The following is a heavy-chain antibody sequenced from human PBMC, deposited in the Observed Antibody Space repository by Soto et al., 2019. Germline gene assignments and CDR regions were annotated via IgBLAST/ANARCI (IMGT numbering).Heavy chain of an antibody. Sequence: PGGSLRLSCAASGFTFSSYGMHWVRQAPGKGLEWVAVISYDGSNKYYADSVKGRFTISRDNSKNTLYLQMNSLRAEDTAVYYYAKDGGLYDIAPQLNYYGMDVWGQGTTVTVSS. J-gene: IGHJ6*02. CDR2: ISYDGSNK. CDR1: GFTFSSYG. D-gene: IGHD3-9*01. V-gene: IGHV3-30*18. CDR3: AKDGGLYDIAPQLNYYGMDV.